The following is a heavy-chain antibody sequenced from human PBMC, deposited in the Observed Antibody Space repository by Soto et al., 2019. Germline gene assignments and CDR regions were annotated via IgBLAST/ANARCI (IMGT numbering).Heavy chain of an antibody. J-gene: IGHJ4*02. CDR3: ARDDFWSGYYRYFDY. Sequence: PGGSLRLSCAASGFTLSNYWMSWIRQAPGKGLEWISYISTSSSSIYYADSVKGRFTISRDNAKNSLYLQMNSLRAEDTAVYYCARDDFWSGYYRYFDYWGQGALVTVSS. V-gene: IGHV3-11*01. CDR2: ISTSSSSI. CDR1: GFTLSNYW. D-gene: IGHD3-3*01.